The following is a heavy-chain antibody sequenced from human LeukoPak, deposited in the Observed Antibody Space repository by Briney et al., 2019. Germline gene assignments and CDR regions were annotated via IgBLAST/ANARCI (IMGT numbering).Heavy chain of an antibody. CDR1: GGSISSNNYY. Sequence: SETLSLTCIVSGGSISSNNYYWGWIRQPPGKGLEWLGSIYYSGSTYYNPSLKSRVTISVDTSKNQFSLKLSSVTAADTAVYYCARCNYYGSGSYHEGFFRSWGQGTMVTVSS. CDR2: IYYSGST. J-gene: IGHJ3*01. CDR3: ARCNYYGSGSYHEGFFRS. D-gene: IGHD3-10*01. V-gene: IGHV4-39*01.